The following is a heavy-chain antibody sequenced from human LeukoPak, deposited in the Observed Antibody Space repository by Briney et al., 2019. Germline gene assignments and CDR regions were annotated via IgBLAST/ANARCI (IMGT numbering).Heavy chain of an antibody. CDR1: GFIVTNNY. CDR2: VYSGGST. CDR3: ARDPPAVLIDTYG. Sequence: GGSLRLSCTASGFIVTNNYINWVRQAPGEGLEWVSLVYSGGSTYYADSVKGRFTISRDNSKNMVYLQMNSLRAEDTAMYYCARDPPAVLIDTYGWGQGTLVTVSS. D-gene: IGHD2-8*01. J-gene: IGHJ4*02. V-gene: IGHV3-66*01.